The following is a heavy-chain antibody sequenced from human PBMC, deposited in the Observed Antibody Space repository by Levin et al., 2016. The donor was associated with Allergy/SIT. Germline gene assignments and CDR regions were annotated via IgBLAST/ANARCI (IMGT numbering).Heavy chain of an antibody. CDR2: IYNSGST. CDR3: ARGRYSYYMDV. CDR1: GDSISSYY. J-gene: IGHJ6*03. V-gene: IGHV4-59*13. Sequence: GSLRLSCTVSGDSISSYYWSWIRQPPGKGLEWIGYIYNSGSTNYNPSLKSRVTISVDTPKNQFSLKLSSVTAADTALYYCARGRYSYYMDVWGKGTTVTVSS.